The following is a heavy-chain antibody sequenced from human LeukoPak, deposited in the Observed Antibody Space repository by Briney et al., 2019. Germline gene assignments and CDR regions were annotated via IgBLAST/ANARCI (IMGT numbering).Heavy chain of an antibody. CDR2: INPSGGST. Sequence: ASVKVSCKASGYTFTSYYMHWVRQAPGQGLEWMGIINPSGGSTSYAQKFQGRVTMTRDTSTSTVYMELSSLRSEVTAVYYCAREGIVDTAMGGGFPDFDYWGQGTLVTVSS. J-gene: IGHJ4*02. CDR3: AREGIVDTAMGGGFPDFDY. CDR1: GYTFTSYY. V-gene: IGHV1-46*01. D-gene: IGHD5-18*01.